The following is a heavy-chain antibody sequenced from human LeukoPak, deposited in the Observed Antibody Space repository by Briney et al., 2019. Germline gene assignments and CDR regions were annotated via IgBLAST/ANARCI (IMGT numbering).Heavy chain of an antibody. J-gene: IGHJ2*01. D-gene: IGHD6-13*01. CDR3: ARASVRQLEYWYFDL. V-gene: IGHV3-33*01. CDR1: GFTFSSYG. CDR2: IWYDGSNK. Sequence: GRSLRLSCAASGFTFSSYGMHWVRQAPGKGLEWVAVIWYDGSNKYYADSVKGRFTISRDNSKNTLYLQMNSLRAEDTAVYYCARASVRQLEYWYFDLWGRGTLVTVSS.